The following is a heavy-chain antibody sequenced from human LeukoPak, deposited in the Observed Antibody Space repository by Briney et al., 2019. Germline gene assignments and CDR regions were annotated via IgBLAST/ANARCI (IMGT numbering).Heavy chain of an antibody. V-gene: IGHV3-30*02. D-gene: IGHD5-18*01. J-gene: IGHJ4*02. Sequence: PGGCLRLSCAASGFTFSRFDMHWVRQAPGQGMEWVALIRYHGNDAYYADSVKGRFTISRDNPNNTLYFQMNSLRPEDTAVYYCAKGAADTALDSWGQGTLVTVSS. CDR3: AKGAADTALDS. CDR2: IRYHGNDA. CDR1: GFTFSRFD.